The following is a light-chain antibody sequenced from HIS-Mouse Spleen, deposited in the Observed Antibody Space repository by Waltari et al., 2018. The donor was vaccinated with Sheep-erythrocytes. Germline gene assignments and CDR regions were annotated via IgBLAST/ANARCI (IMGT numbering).Light chain of an antibody. J-gene: IGLJ3*02. Sequence: QSALTQPASVSGSPGQSITISCTGTSSDVGGYNYVSWYQQHPGKAPKLVIYEVSNRPSGFSNRFSGSKSGNTSSLTISVLQAEDEADYYCSSYTSSSTWVFGGGTKLTVL. CDR3: SSYTSSSTWV. CDR1: SSDVGGYNY. CDR2: EVS. V-gene: IGLV2-14*01.